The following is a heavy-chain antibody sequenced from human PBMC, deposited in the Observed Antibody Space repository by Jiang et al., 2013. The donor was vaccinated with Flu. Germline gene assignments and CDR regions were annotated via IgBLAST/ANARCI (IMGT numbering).Heavy chain of an antibody. CDR1: GFTFNYYQ. D-gene: IGHD3-9*01. Sequence: QLVESGGGVVQPGGSLRLSCAASGFTFNYYQMYWVRQAPGKGLEWVASIRFDGSDKYYAESVKGRFTISRDNSENTLYLQMDSLRIEDTSMYYCATLRGSAYDTYLADYWGQGILVTVSS. J-gene: IGHJ4*02. CDR2: IRFDGSDK. V-gene: IGHV3-30*02. CDR3: ATLRGSAYDTYLADY.